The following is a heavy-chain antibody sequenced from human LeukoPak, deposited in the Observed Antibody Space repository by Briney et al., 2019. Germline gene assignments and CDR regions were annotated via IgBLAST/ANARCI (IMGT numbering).Heavy chain of an antibody. CDR3: ARLGYSYGLDY. J-gene: IGHJ4*02. Sequence: ASVKVSCKASGGTFSSYAISWVRQAPGQGLEWMGRIIPILGIANYAQKFQGRVTITADKSTSTAYMELSSLRSDDTAVYYCARLGYSYGLDYWGQGTLVTVSS. V-gene: IGHV1-69*04. CDR1: GGTFSSYA. D-gene: IGHD5-18*01. CDR2: IIPILGIA.